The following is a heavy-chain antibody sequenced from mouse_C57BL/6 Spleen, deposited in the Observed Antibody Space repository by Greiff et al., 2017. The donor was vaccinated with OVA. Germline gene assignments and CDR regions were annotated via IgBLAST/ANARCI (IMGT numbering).Heavy chain of an antibody. CDR2: ISYDGSN. CDR1: GYSITSGYY. CDR3: ARGLFTSLAMDY. D-gene: IGHD6-1*01. J-gene: IGHJ4*01. V-gene: IGHV3-6*01. Sequence: EVQLQESGPGLVKPSQSLSLTCSVTGYSITSGYYWNWIRQFPGNKLEWMGYISYDGSNNYNPSLKNRISITRDTSKNQFFLKLNSVTTEDTATYYCARGLFTSLAMDYWGQGTSVTVSS.